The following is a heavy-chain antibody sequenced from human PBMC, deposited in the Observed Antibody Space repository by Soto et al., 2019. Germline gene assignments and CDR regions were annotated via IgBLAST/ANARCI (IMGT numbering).Heavy chain of an antibody. CDR2: IWYDGTNK. CDR1: GFTFSSYG. J-gene: IGHJ4*02. CDR3: ARDRRLYTTGPDY. D-gene: IGHD3-16*01. V-gene: IGHV3-33*01. Sequence: GGSLRLSCAASGFTFSSYGMHWVRQAPGKGLEWVAVIWYDGTNKYYADSVKGRFTISRDNSDNTLYLQMGSLRAEDTAVYYRARDRRLYTTGPDYWGQGTVVTVSS.